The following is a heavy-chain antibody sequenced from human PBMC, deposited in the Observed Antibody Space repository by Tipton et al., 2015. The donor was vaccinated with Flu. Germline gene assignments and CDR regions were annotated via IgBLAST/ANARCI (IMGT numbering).Heavy chain of an antibody. Sequence: QLVQSGAEVKKPGASLKVSCKASGYTFTNYDINWVRQATGQGLEWMGWMNPNTENTGYAQKFQGRVTMTRNTSISTAYMELRSLRSEDTAMYYCAIRGYTSGWSLDYWGQGTLVTVSS. V-gene: IGHV1-8*01. CDR3: AIRGYTSGWSLDY. CDR2: MNPNTENT. J-gene: IGHJ4*02. CDR1: GYTFTNYD. D-gene: IGHD6-19*01.